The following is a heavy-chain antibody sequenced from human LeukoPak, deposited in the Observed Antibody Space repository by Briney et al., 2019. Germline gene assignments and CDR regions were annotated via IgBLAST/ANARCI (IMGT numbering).Heavy chain of an antibody. J-gene: IGHJ4*02. V-gene: IGHV3-21*01. Sequence: GGSLRLSCAASGFTFSSYSMNWVRQAPGKGLEWASSISSSSSYIYCADSVKGRFTISRDNAKNSLYLQMNSLRAEDTAVYYCARVDIVAHSFDYWGQGTLVTVSS. CDR3: ARVDIVAHSFDY. CDR2: ISSSSSYI. CDR1: GFTFSSYS. D-gene: IGHD5-12*01.